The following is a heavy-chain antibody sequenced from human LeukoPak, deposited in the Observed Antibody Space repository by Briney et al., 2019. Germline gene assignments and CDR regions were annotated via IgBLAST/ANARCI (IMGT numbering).Heavy chain of an antibody. V-gene: IGHV4-4*02. D-gene: IGHD2-2*01. Sequence: SETLSLTCAISGGSISSNYWWSWVRQPPGKGLEWIGEIYHSGSTNYNPSLKSRVTISVDKSKNQFSLKLSSVTAADTAVYYCARDTRDSSTMDDAFDIWGQGTMVTVSS. J-gene: IGHJ3*02. CDR3: ARDTRDSSTMDDAFDI. CDR1: GGSISSNYW. CDR2: IYHSGST.